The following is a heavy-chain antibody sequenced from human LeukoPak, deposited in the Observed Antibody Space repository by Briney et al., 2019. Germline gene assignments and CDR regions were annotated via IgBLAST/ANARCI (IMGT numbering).Heavy chain of an antibody. CDR3: AREFKQSNWNDGHWFDP. V-gene: IGHV1-69*04. J-gene: IGHJ5*02. CDR1: GATFSTYG. Sequence: SVKVSCKASGATFSTYGLSWVRQAPGQGLEWMGRISPFFDIANYAQKFQGRVTITADKPTSTVYMELSSPRSEDTAIYYCAREFKQSNWNDGHWFDPWGQGTLVTVSS. D-gene: IGHD1-20*01. CDR2: ISPFFDIA.